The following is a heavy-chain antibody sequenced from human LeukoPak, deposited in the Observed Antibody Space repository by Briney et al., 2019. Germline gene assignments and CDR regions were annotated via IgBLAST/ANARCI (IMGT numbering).Heavy chain of an antibody. V-gene: IGHV3-33*01. D-gene: IGHD2-21*02. Sequence: PGGSLRLSCAASGFTFSSYGMHWVRQAPGKGLEWVAVIWYDGSNKYYADSVKGRFTISRDNSKNTLYLQMNSLRAEDTAVYYCARDRLAYCGGDCSSGCSYRGQGTLVTVSS. J-gene: IGHJ4*02. CDR3: ARDRLAYCGGDCSSGCSY. CDR1: GFTFSSYG. CDR2: IWYDGSNK.